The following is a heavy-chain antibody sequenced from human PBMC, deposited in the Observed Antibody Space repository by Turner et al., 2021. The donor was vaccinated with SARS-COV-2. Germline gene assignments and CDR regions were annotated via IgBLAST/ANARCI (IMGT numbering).Heavy chain of an antibody. Sequence: EVQLVQSGGGLVQPGGSLRLSCAASGFTCSGYEMNWVRQAPGKGLEWISYISSSGQTTSYADSVKGRFTVSRDNAEKSLYLQISSLRAEDTAVYYCARDDYDGAGGMNAFDIWGQGTLVTVSA. CDR2: ISSSGQTT. D-gene: IGHD3-10*01. CDR1: GFTCSGYE. CDR3: ARDDYDGAGGMNAFDI. J-gene: IGHJ3*02. V-gene: IGHV3-48*03.